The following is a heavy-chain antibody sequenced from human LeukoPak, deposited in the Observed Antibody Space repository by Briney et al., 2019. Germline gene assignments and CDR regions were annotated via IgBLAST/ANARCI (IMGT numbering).Heavy chain of an antibody. D-gene: IGHD1/OR15-1a*01. J-gene: IGHJ6*02. CDR1: GFTFSGSA. CDR2: IRSKANNYAT. CDR3: SRLEGEQVYAMDV. V-gene: IGHV3-73*01. Sequence: GGSLRLSCAASGFTFSGSAVHWVRQASGKGLEWVGRIRSKANNYATAYAASVKGRFTISRDDSQSTAYLQMNSLKTEDTAVYFCSRLEGEQVYAMDVWGQGTTVTVSS.